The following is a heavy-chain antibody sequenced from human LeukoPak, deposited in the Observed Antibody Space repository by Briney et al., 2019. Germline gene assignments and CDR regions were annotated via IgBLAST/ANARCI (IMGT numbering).Heavy chain of an antibody. V-gene: IGHV3-23*01. CDR1: GFTFSSYA. D-gene: IGHD1/OR15-1a*01. J-gene: IGHJ4*02. Sequence: PGGSLRLSCAASGFTFSSYAMSWVRQAPGKGLELVPAISGSGGSTYYADSVKGRFTISRDNSKNTLYLQMSSLRAEDTAVYYCARDSNWNNGGFDYWGQGTLVTVSA. CDR2: ISGSGGST. CDR3: ARDSNWNNGGFDY.